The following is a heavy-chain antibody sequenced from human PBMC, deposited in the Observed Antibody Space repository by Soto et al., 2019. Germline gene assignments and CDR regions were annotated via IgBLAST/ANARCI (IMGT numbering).Heavy chain of an antibody. CDR3: ARDWYCSGGSCLTAEYFQH. CDR2: MNANSGNT. J-gene: IGHJ1*01. Sequence: ASVKVSCKASGYTFTSYDINWVRQATGQGLEWMGWMNANSGNTGYAQKIQGRVTMTTNTSISTAYMELRSLRSDDTAVYYCARDWYCSGGSCLTAEYFQHWGQGTLVTVSS. CDR1: GYTFTSYD. V-gene: IGHV1-8*01. D-gene: IGHD2-15*01.